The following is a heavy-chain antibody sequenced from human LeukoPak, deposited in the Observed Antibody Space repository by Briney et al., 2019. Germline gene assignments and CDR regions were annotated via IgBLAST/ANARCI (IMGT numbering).Heavy chain of an antibody. V-gene: IGHV3-21*01. D-gene: IGHD2-2*01. CDR2: ISSSSSYI. Sequence: PGRSLRLSCAASGFTFDDYAMNWVRQAPGKGLEWVSSISSSSSYIYYADSVKGRFTISRDNAKNSLYLQMNSLRAEDTAVYYCARSCSSTSCSDYWGQGTLVTVSS. CDR3: ARSCSSTSCSDY. CDR1: GFTFDDYA. J-gene: IGHJ4*02.